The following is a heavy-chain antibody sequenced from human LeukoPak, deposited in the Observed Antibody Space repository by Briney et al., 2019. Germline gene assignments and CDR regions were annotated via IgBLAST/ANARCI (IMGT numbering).Heavy chain of an antibody. J-gene: IGHJ6*02. CDR3: ARLHIAARVYYYYYGMDV. V-gene: IGHV3-7*01. CDR2: IKKDGSEK. CDR1: GFTFSSYW. D-gene: IGHD6-6*01. Sequence: PGGSLRLSCAASGFTFSSYWMTWLRQAPGKGLEWVANIKKDGSEKSYVDSVKGRFTISRDNAKNSLYLQMSSLRVEDTAVYYCARLHIAARVYYYYYGMDVWGQGTTVTVSS.